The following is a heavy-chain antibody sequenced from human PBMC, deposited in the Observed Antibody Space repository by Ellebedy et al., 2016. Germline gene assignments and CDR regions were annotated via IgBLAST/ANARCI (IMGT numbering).Heavy chain of an antibody. CDR2: ISAYNGNT. CDR3: ARDGLGTPEYQLLGLIWFDP. CDR1: GYTFTSYG. V-gene: IGHV1-18*01. Sequence: ASVKVSCXASGYTFTSYGISWVRQAPGQGLEWMGWISAYNGNTNYAQKLQGRVTMTTDTSTSTAYMELRSLRSDDTAVYYCARDGLGTPEYQLLGLIWFDPWGQGTLVTVSS. D-gene: IGHD2-2*01. J-gene: IGHJ5*02.